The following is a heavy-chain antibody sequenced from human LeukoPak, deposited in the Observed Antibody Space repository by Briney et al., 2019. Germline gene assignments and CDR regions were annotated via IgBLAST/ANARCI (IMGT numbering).Heavy chain of an antibody. CDR2: ISGSGGST. D-gene: IGHD1-26*01. Sequence: GGSLRLSCAASGFSFYNFAMSWVRQAPGKGLEWVSAISGSGGSTYYADSVKGRFTISRDNSKNTLYLQMNSLRAEDTAVYYCAKDARRGSYSDYWGQGTLVTVSS. CDR1: GFSFYNFA. CDR3: AKDARRGSYSDY. J-gene: IGHJ4*02. V-gene: IGHV3-23*01.